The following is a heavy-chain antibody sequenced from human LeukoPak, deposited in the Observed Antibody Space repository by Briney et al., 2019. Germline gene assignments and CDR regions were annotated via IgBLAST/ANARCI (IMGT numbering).Heavy chain of an antibody. CDR1: GFTFSNAW. D-gene: IGHD3-3*01. V-gene: IGHV3-15*01. CDR3: TTESYDFWSGGDYYYGMDV. J-gene: IGHJ6*02. Sequence: GGSLRLSCAASGFTFSNAWMSWVRQAPGKGLEWVGRIKSKTDGGTTDYAAPVKGRFTTSRDDSKNTLYLQMNSLKTEDTAVYYCTTESYDFWSGGDYYYGMDVWGQGTTVTVSS. CDR2: IKSKTDGGTT.